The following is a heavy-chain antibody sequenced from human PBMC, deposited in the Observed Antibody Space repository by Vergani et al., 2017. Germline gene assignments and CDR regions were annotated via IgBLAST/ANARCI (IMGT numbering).Heavy chain of an antibody. CDR1: GFTFSSYA. J-gene: IGHJ1*01. CDR2: ISYDGSNK. D-gene: IGHD2-21*02. Sequence: QVQLVESGGGVVQPGRSLRLSCAASGFTFSSYAMHWVRQAPGKGLEWVAVISYDGSNKYYADSVKGRFTISRDNSKNTLYLQMNSLRAEDTAVYYCARDYGGDGYALSAEYFQHGGQGTLVTVSS. CDR3: ARDYGGDGYALSAEYFQH. V-gene: IGHV3-30-3*01.